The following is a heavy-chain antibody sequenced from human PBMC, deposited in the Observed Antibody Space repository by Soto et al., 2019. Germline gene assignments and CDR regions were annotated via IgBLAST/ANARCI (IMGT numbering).Heavy chain of an antibody. CDR2: ISYDGSNK. D-gene: IGHD6-13*01. CDR3: ARDRPDQLAFDY. J-gene: IGHJ4*02. CDR1: GFTFSSYA. Sequence: PGGSLRLSCAASGFTFSSYAMHWVRQAPGKGLEWVAVISYDGSNKYYADSVKGRFTISRDNSKNTLYLQMNSLRAEDTAVYYCARDRPDQLAFDYWGQGTLVTVSS. V-gene: IGHV3-30-3*01.